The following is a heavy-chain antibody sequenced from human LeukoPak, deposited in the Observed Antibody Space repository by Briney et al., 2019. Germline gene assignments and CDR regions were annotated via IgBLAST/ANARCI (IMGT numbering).Heavy chain of an antibody. V-gene: IGHV3-21*01. Sequence: GGSLRLSCAASGFTFSSYSMNWVRQAPGKGLEWVSSISSSSSYIYYADSVKGRFTISRDNAKNPLYLQMNSLRAEDTAVYYCAREGYYYDSSGKGGYFQHWGQGTLVTVSS. CDR2: ISSSSSYI. CDR1: GFTFSSYS. J-gene: IGHJ1*01. D-gene: IGHD3-22*01. CDR3: AREGYYYDSSGKGGYFQH.